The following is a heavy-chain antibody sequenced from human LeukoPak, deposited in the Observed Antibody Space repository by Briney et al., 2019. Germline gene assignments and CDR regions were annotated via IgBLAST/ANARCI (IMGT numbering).Heavy chain of an antibody. Sequence: SETLSLTCGVSGGSISSGGYSWGWIRQPRGKGLEWIGYIYHSGSTYYNPSLKSRVTISVDRSKNQFSLKLSSVTAADTAVYYCARAVDRAIRYWYFDLWGRGTLVTVSS. CDR1: GGSISSGGYS. CDR3: ARAVDRAIRYWYFDL. D-gene: IGHD5-18*01. J-gene: IGHJ2*01. CDR2: IYHSGST. V-gene: IGHV4-30-2*01.